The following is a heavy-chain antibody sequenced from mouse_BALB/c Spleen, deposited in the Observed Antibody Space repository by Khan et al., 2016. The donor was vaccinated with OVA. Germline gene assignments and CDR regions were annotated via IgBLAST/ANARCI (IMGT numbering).Heavy chain of an antibody. Sequence: QIQLVQSGPELKKPGVTVKISCKASGYTFTNYGMNWVKQSPGKALKWMGWINTYTGEPTYADDFKGRFAFSLDTSASTAYLQINNLKSEDTATYFCARPPYFSYTLDHCGQGTSVTVSS. CDR1: GYTFTNYG. CDR2: INTYTGEP. CDR3: ARPPYFSYTLDH. J-gene: IGHJ4*01. V-gene: IGHV9-3-1*01. D-gene: IGHD2-10*01.